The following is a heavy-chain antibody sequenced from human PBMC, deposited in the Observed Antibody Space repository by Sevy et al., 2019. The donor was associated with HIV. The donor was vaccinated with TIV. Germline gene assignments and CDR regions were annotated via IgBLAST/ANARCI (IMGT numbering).Heavy chain of an antibody. V-gene: IGHV3-7*01. CDR2: IKQDGGAQ. J-gene: IGHJ4*02. Sequence: GGSLRISCAVSGFTFSSYCMSWVRQAPGKGLEWVANIKQDGGAQYYVDSVKGRFAISRDNAKNSLFLQMNSLRVEDTAVYYCARSTNSAALDYWGQGTPVTVSS. D-gene: IGHD2-2*01. CDR3: ARSTNSAALDY. CDR1: GFTFSSYC.